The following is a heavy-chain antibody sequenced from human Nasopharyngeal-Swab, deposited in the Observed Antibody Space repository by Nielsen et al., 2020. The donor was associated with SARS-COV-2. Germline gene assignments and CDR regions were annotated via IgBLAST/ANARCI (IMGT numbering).Heavy chain of an antibody. D-gene: IGHD5-24*01. CDR2: IYSGGST. Sequence: VRQAPGKGLEWVSVIYSGGSTYYADSVKGRFTISRDNSKNTLYLQMNSLRAEDTAVYYCARSRGRDGYNYAFDIWGKGTMV. J-gene: IGHJ3*02. V-gene: IGHV3-53*01. CDR3: ARSRGRDGYNYAFDI.